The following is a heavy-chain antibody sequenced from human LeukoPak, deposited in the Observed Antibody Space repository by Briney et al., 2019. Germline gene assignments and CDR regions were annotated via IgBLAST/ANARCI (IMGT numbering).Heavy chain of an antibody. CDR3: ARDPGGYYDSSGYRDAFDI. D-gene: IGHD3-22*01. V-gene: IGHV4-59*01. CDR1: GGSINSYY. Sequence: PSETLSLTCTVSGGSINSYYWSWIRQPPGKGLEWIGYIYYSGSTNYNPSLKSRVTISVDTSKNQFSLKLSSVTAADTAVYYCARDPGGYYDSSGYRDAFDIWGQGTMVTVSS. J-gene: IGHJ3*02. CDR2: IYYSGST.